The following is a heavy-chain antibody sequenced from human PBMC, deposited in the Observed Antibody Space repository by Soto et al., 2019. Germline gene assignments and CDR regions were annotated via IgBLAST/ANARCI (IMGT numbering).Heavy chain of an antibody. CDR3: ARQYYGDYADAFDI. D-gene: IGHD4-17*01. J-gene: IGHJ3*02. V-gene: IGHV4-31*03. CDR1: GGSISSGGYY. CDR2: FFYSGST. Sequence: SETLSLTCTVSGGSISSGGYYWSWIRQHPGKGLEWIGYFFYSGSTYYNPSFKSRFTLSVATFKNQFSLKLSSVTAADTAVYYCARQYYGDYADAFDIWGQGTMVTVSS.